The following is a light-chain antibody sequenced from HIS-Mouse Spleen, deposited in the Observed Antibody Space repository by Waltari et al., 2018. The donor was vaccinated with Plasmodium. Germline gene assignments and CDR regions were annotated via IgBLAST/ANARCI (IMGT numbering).Light chain of an antibody. CDR2: GAS. CDR3: QQYNNWSFT. V-gene: IGKV3-15*01. CDR1: QRVSSN. J-gene: IGKJ3*01. Sequence: EIVITHSPATLSVSPGERAPLSCRASQRVSSNLAWYQQKPGQAPRLLIYGASTRATGIPARFSGSGSGTEFTLTISSLQSEDFAVYYCQQYNNWSFTFGPGTKVDIK.